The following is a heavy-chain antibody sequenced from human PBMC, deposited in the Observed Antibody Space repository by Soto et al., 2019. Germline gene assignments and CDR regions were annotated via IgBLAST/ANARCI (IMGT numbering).Heavy chain of an antibody. D-gene: IGHD1-26*01. CDR2: IWYDGTKK. V-gene: IGHV3-33*01. CDR3: ARDLGHGHGPFDY. Sequence: PGGSLRLSCAASGFTFTAYGMHWVRQAPGKGLEWVAVIWYDGTKKYYADSVKGRFTISRDNSRNSLYLQVNSLRVEDTAVYYFARDLGHGHGPFDYWGQGALVTGSS. CDR1: GFTFTAYG. J-gene: IGHJ4*02.